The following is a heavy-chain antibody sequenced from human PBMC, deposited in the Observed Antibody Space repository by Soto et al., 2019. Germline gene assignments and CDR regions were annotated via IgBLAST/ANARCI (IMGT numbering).Heavy chain of an antibody. Sequence: GASVKTSCKVSGSTLTELSMHWVRQAPGKGLEWMGGFDPEDGETIYAQKFQGRVTMTEDTSTDTAYMELSSLRSEDTAVYYCATGLTRSGPNGFDPWGQGTLVTVCS. J-gene: IGHJ5*02. V-gene: IGHV1-24*01. CDR1: GSTLTELS. D-gene: IGHD3-3*01. CDR2: FDPEDGET. CDR3: ATGLTRSGPNGFDP.